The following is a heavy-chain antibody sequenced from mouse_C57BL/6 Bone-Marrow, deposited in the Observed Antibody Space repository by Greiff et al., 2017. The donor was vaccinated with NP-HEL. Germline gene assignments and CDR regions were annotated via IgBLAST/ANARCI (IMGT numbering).Heavy chain of an antibody. Sequence: VQLQQSGAELVKPGASVKISCKASGYAFSSYWMNWVKQRPGKGLEWIGQIYPGDGDTNYNGKFKGKATLTADKSSSTAYMQLSSLTSEDSAVYFCARSDPYYGSSWGYFDVWGTGTTVTVSS. V-gene: IGHV1-80*01. CDR3: ARSDPYYGSSWGYFDV. J-gene: IGHJ1*03. CDR1: GYAFSSYW. D-gene: IGHD1-1*01. CDR2: IYPGDGDT.